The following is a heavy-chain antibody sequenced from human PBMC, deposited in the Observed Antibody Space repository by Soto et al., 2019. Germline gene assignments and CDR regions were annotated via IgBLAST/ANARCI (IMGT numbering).Heavy chain of an antibody. J-gene: IGHJ2*01. V-gene: IGHV3-23*01. D-gene: IGHD3-3*01. Sequence: EVQVLESGGGLVQPGGSLRLSCAASGFTFSSYAMSWVRQAPGKGLEWVSAISGSGGSTYYADSVKGRFTISRDNSKNTLYLQMNTLRAEDTAVYYCAGGDFGSYFDLWGRGTLVTVSS. CDR1: GFTFSSYA. CDR3: AGGDFGSYFDL. CDR2: ISGSGGST.